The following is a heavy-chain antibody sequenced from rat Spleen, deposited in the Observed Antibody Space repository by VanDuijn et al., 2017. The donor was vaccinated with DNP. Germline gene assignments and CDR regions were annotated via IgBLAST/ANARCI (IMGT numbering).Heavy chain of an antibody. V-gene: IGHV5-25*01. Sequence: EVQLVESGGGLVQPGRSLKLSCAASGFTFSNYYMAWVRQAPKTGLEWVATISTSGSRTYYPDSVKGRFTISRDNAKSSLYLQMNSLKSEDTATYYCAKNSGYYFDYWGQGVMVTVSS. J-gene: IGHJ2*01. CDR3: AKNSGYYFDY. CDR1: GFTFSNYY. CDR2: ISTSGSRT. D-gene: IGHD4-3*01.